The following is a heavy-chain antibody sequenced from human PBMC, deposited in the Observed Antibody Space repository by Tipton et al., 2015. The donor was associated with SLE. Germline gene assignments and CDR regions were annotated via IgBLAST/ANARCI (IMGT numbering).Heavy chain of an antibody. CDR3: ARHPRGVWYFDL. CDR2: IYYSGST. D-gene: IGHD3-10*01. V-gene: IGHV4-59*08. Sequence: TLSLTCTVSGGSISGYFWSWIRQPPGKGLEWIGYIYYSGSTNYNPSLKSRVTISVDTSKKQFSLKLSSVTAADTAVYYCARHPRGVWYFDLWGRGTLVTVSS. CDR1: GGSISGYF. J-gene: IGHJ2*01.